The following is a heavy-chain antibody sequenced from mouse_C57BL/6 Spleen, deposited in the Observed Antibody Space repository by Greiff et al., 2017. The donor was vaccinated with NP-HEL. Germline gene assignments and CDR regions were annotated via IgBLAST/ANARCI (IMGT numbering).Heavy chain of an antibody. J-gene: IGHJ2*01. CDR1: GYTFTDYY. V-gene: IGHV1-26*01. CDR3: AREVGSTTVVAYYFDY. CDR2: INPNNGGT. Sequence: VQLQQSGPELVKPGASVKISCKASGYTFTDYYMNWVKQSHGKSLEWIGDINPNNGGTSYNQKFKGKATLTVDKSSSTAYMELRSLTSEDSAVYYCAREVGSTTVVAYYFDYWGQGTTLTVSS. D-gene: IGHD1-1*01.